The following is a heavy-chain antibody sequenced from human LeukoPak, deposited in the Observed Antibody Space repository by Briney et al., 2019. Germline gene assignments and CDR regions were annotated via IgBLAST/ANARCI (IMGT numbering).Heavy chain of an antibody. CDR3: ARVKKAAAGSYQDY. D-gene: IGHD6-13*01. CDR2: IYYSGST. J-gene: IGHJ4*02. Sequence: SETLSLTCTVSGGSISSGGYYWSWIRQHPGKGLEWIGYIYYSGSTYYNPSLKSRVTISVDTSKNQSSLKLSSVTAADTAVYYCARVKKAAAGSYQDYWGQGTLVTVSS. CDR1: GGSISSGGYY. V-gene: IGHV4-31*03.